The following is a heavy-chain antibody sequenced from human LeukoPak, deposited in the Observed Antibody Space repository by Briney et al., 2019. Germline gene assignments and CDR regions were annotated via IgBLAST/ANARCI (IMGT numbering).Heavy chain of an antibody. CDR2: ISGRGGST. CDR1: GFAFNTYS. D-gene: IGHD2-21*02. J-gene: IGHJ4*02. Sequence: GGSLRLSCAASGFAFNTYSMSWVRQAPGKGLEWVSSISGRGGSTYYAGSVKGRFTISRDNSKNTLSLQMDSLRSEDTAVYYCAKDSGVVVTAIPNYWGQGALVTVSS. V-gene: IGHV3-23*01. CDR3: AKDSGVVVTAIPNY.